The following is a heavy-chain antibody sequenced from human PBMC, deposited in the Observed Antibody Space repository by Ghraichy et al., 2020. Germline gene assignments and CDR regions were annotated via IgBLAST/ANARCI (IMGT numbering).Heavy chain of an antibody. D-gene: IGHD4-11*01. CDR3: ARSMTTVTLWDWFDP. J-gene: IGHJ5*02. V-gene: IGHV3-48*02. CDR1: GFTFSTYS. CDR2: ISSSSSTI. Sequence: GGSLRLSCAASGFTFSTYSMNWVRQAPGKGLEWVSYISSSSSTIYYADSVKGRFTISRDNAKNSLYLQMNSLRDEDTAVYYCARSMTTVTLWDWFDPWGQGTLVTVSS.